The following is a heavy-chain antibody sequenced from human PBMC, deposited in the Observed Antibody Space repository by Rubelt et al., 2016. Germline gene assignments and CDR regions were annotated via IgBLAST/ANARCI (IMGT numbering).Heavy chain of an antibody. CDR3: ARRKVSALPVNVFNWFNP. Sequence: QVQLQESGPGLVKPWETLSLTCTVSGGSISSYYWSWIRQPPGKGLEWIGYIHYTGSTLYNPALQSRLSISRDTSRNPFSRRRTSVTAADTAVYYCARRKVSALPVNVFNWFNPWCQGTLVTVSS. J-gene: IGHJ5*02. CDR1: GGSISSYY. D-gene: IGHD1-26*01. CDR2: IHYTGST. V-gene: IGHV4-59*08.